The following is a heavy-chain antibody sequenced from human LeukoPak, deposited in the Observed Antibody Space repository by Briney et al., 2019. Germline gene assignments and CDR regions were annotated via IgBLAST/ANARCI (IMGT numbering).Heavy chain of an antibody. V-gene: IGHV3-23*01. D-gene: IGHD5-12*01. Sequence: GGTLRLSCAASGFTFSTYGMSWIRQAPGKGLEWVSGISGSGGSTYYADSVKGRFTISRDNAKNSLYVQMNSLRVEDTAVYYCARDYSGYDYGKRYFDYWGQGTLVTVSS. CDR3: ARDYSGYDYGKRYFDY. J-gene: IGHJ4*02. CDR1: GFTFSTYG. CDR2: ISGSGGST.